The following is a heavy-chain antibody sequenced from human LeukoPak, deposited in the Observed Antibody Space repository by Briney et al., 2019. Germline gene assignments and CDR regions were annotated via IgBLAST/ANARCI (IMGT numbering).Heavy chain of an antibody. J-gene: IGHJ4*02. CDR1: GFKFSSYW. CDR3: AKVTIWSTRYFDY. V-gene: IGHV3-74*01. CDR2: INTNGDSA. Sequence: GGSLRLSRAVSGFKFSSYWMNWVRQVPGKGLMWVAHINTNGDSANYADSVKGRFTISRDNAKSTLSLQMNSLRAEDTAVYYCAKVTIWSTRYFDYWGQGTLVTVSS. D-gene: IGHD1-14*01.